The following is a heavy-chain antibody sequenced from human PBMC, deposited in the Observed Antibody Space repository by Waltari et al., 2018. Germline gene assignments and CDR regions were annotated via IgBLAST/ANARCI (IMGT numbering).Heavy chain of an antibody. D-gene: IGHD3-10*01. J-gene: IGHJ4*02. CDR2: ISSSSSYI. CDR1: GFTFSSYS. V-gene: IGHV3-21*01. Sequence: EVQLVESGGGLVKPGGSLRLSCAASGFTFSSYSRNWVRQAPGKGLEWVSSISSSSSYIYYADSVKGRFTISRDNAKNSLYLQMNSLRAEDTAVYYCARGGYGSGSRHPFDYWGQGTLVTVSS. CDR3: ARGGYGSGSRHPFDY.